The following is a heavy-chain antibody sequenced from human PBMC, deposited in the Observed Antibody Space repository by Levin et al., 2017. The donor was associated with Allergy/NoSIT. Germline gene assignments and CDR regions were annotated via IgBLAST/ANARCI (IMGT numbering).Heavy chain of an antibody. J-gene: IGHJ4*02. CDR2: IYYSGRT. V-gene: IGHV4-39*07. CDR1: GDSITDSHHS. Sequence: SETLSLTCTVSGDSITDSHHSWAWIRQPPGTGLEWIGSIYYSGRTYYNPSLKSPVTISLDTSKNQSSLKLTSVTAADTSIYYCAREALAYFDYWGPGTLVTVSS. CDR3: AREALAYFDY.